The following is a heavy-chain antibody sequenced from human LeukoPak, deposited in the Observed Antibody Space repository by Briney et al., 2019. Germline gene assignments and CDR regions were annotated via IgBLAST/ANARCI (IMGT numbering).Heavy chain of an antibody. D-gene: IGHD4-23*01. CDR2: IIPILGIP. V-gene: IGHV1-69*04. Sequence: SVKVSCKASGGTFSSYAISWVRQAPGQGLEWMGRIIPILGIPNYAQKFQGRVTITADKSTSTAYMELSSLGSEDTAVYYCASQTTVVTSATFDYWGQGTLVTVSS. CDR3: ASQTTVVTSATFDY. J-gene: IGHJ4*02. CDR1: GGTFSSYA.